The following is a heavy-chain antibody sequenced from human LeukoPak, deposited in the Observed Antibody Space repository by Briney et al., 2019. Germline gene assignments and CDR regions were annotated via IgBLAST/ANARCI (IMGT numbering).Heavy chain of an antibody. Sequence: SETLSLTCTVSGGSISSYYWSWIRQPPGKGLEWIGYIYYSGSTNYNPSLKSRVTISVDTSKNQFSLKLSSVTAADTAVYYCASHNYYDSSGYDYYYYYMDVWGKGTTVTVSS. CDR1: GGSISSYY. CDR3: ASHNYYDSSGYDYYYYYMDV. D-gene: IGHD3-22*01. J-gene: IGHJ6*03. V-gene: IGHV4-59*01. CDR2: IYYSGST.